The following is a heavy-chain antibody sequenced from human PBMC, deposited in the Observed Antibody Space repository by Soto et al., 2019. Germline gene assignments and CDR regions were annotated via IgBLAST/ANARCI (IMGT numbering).Heavy chain of an antibody. CDR1: GYTFTTYG. CDR3: ARGVNSGSSAWYTS. CDR2: INTGNGNI. Sequence: ASVKVSCKPSGYTFTTYGITWVRQAPGQRLEWMGWINTGNGNIKYSQKLQGRVTIVRDTSASTVYMELSSLRSEDTAVYYCARGVNSGSSAWYTSWGQGTLVTVSS. D-gene: IGHD6-19*01. V-gene: IGHV1-3*04. J-gene: IGHJ5*02.